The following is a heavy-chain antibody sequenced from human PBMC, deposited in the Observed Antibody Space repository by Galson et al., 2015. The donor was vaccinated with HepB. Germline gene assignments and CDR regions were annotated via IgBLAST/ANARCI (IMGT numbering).Heavy chain of an antibody. D-gene: IGHD3-10*01. CDR2: IIPIFGTA. V-gene: IGHV1-69*13. J-gene: IGHJ4*02. CDR3: AKELSVIVRGATLDY. CDR1: GGTFSSYA. Sequence: SVKVSCKASGGTFSSYAISWVRQAPGQGLEWMGGIIPIFGTANYAQKFQGRVTITADESTSTAYMELSSLRSEDTAVYYCAKELSVIVRGATLDYWGQGTLVTVSS.